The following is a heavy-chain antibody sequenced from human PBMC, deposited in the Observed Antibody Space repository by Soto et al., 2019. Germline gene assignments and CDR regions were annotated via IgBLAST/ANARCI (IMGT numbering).Heavy chain of an antibody. V-gene: IGHV1-69*06. J-gene: IGHJ6*02. CDR3: AIWSNWNPLYYRGMDV. Sequence: QVQLLQSGAEVKKPGSSVKVSCKVSGGAFTNYSLNWVRHAPGQGLEWLGGIIPLHNTSNYSLKLLGRGSVTADISSNTVCMHLSGLTSDDTATYYCAIWSNWNPLYYRGMDVWGQGTTVTVSS. D-gene: IGHD1-20*01. CDR2: IIPLHNTS. CDR1: GGAFTNYS.